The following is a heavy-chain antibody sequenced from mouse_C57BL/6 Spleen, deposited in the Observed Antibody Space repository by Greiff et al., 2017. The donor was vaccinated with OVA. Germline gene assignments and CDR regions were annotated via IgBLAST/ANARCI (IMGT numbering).Heavy chain of an antibody. Sequence: QVELQQPGAELVKPGASVKLSCKASGYTFTSYWMQWVKQRPGQGLEWIGEIDPSDSYTNYNQKFKGKATLTVDTSSSTAYMQLSSLTSEDSAVYYCAPLRRGRSYAMDYWGQGTSVTVSS. V-gene: IGHV1-50*01. CDR1: GYTFTSYW. D-gene: IGHD2-12*01. J-gene: IGHJ4*01. CDR3: APLRRGRSYAMDY. CDR2: IDPSDSYT.